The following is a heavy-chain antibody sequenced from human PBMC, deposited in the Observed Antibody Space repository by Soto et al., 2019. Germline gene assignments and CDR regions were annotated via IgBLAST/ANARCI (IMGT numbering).Heavy chain of an antibody. D-gene: IGHD6-19*01. CDR3: AKEELGGWPTSFDY. CDR2: ISYDGSNK. Sequence: QVQLVESGGGVVQPGRSLRLSCAASGFTFSNYGMHWVRQAPGKGLEWVAVISYDGSNKYYADSVKGRFTISRDNSKNTLYLQMNSLRAEDTAVYYCAKEELGGWPTSFDYWGQGTLVTVS. J-gene: IGHJ4*02. CDR1: GFTFSNYG. V-gene: IGHV3-30*18.